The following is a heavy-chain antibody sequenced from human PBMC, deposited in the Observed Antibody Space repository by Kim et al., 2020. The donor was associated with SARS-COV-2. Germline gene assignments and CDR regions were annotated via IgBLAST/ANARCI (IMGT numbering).Heavy chain of an antibody. Sequence: SRGGPIFYADSVKGRFTMSRDNAKNSLYLQMNSLRDEDTAVYYCAGRVFDYWGQGTLVTVSS. CDR2: SRGGPI. D-gene: IGHD3-10*01. J-gene: IGHJ4*02. CDR3: AGRVFDY. V-gene: IGHV3-48*02.